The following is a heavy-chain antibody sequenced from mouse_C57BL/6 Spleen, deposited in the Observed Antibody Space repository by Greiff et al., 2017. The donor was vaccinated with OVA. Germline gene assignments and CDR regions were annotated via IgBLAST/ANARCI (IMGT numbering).Heavy chain of an antibody. Sequence: QVQLKESGPGLVQPSQSLSITCTVSGFSLTSYGVHWVRQSPGKGLEWLGVIWRGGSTDYNAAFMSRLSITTDNSKSQVFFKMNSLQADDTAIYYCAKNYAMDYWGQGTSVTVSS. V-gene: IGHV2-5*01. CDR2: IWRGGST. CDR3: AKNYAMDY. J-gene: IGHJ4*01. CDR1: GFSLTSYG.